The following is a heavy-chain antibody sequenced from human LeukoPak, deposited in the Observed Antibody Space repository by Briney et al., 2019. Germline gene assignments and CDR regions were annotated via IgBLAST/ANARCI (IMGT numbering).Heavy chain of an antibody. Sequence: PGGSLRLSCEVSGFPFSSHAMSWVRQAQGRGLEWVSGISISADMTYYADSVQGRFIISRDNSKNTLYLQMDSLRVEDTAVYYCANEEVPNDYWGQGTLVTVSS. V-gene: IGHV3-23*01. J-gene: IGHJ4*02. D-gene: IGHD4/OR15-4a*01. CDR3: ANEEVPNDY. CDR2: ISISADMT. CDR1: GFPFSSHA.